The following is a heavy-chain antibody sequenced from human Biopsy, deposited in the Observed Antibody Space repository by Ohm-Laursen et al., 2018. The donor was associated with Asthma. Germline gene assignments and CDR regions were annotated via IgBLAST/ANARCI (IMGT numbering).Heavy chain of an antibody. Sequence: SLRLSCAASGFSFSEFVMHWVRQAPGKGLEWVAVISYDGSTKYYADSVKGRFTISRDNAKNSLYLQMNSLRAEDTAVYYCTRREYSDSRISPLDLWGHGTVVTVSS. CDR1: GFSFSEFV. CDR3: TRREYSDSRISPLDL. CDR2: ISYDGSTK. D-gene: IGHD3-22*01. J-gene: IGHJ3*01. V-gene: IGHV3-30*03.